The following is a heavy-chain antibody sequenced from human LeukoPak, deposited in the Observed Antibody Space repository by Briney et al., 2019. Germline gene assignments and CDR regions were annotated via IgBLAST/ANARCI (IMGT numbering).Heavy chain of an antibody. D-gene: IGHD3-10*01. CDR3: ARVGRGVNYYYYMDV. Sequence: ASVKVSCKASGYTFTGYYMHWVRQAPGQGLEWMGWINPNSGGTNYAQKFQGRVTMTRDTSISTAYMELSRLRSDDTAVYYCARVGRGVNYYYYMDVWGKGTTVTVSS. V-gene: IGHV1-2*02. J-gene: IGHJ6*03. CDR2: INPNSGGT. CDR1: GYTFTGYY.